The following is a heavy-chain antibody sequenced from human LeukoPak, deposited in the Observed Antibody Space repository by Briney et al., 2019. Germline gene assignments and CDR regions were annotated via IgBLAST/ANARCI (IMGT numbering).Heavy chain of an antibody. V-gene: IGHV4-59*01. D-gene: IGHD1-26*01. CDR1: GASISTYY. Sequence: SETLSLTCTVSGASISTYYWSWIRQPPGKGLEWIGYIDTSGSTKYSPSLKSRGTISVDTSKNQFSLNLSSVTAADTAVYCCARVRGSGGNYKFDYWGQGTLVTVSS. CDR3: ARVRGSGGNYKFDY. J-gene: IGHJ4*02. CDR2: IDTSGST.